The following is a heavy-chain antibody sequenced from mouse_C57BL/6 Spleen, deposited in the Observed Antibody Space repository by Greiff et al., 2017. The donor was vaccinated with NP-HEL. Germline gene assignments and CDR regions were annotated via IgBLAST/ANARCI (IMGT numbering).Heavy chain of an antibody. CDR1: GFTFSSYA. CDR2: ISDGGSYT. J-gene: IGHJ4*01. Sequence: EVKLVESGGGLVKPGGSLKLSCAASGFTFSSYAMSWVRQTPEKRLEWVATISDGGSYTYYTDNVKGRFTISRDNAKNNLYLQMSLLKSEDTAMYSCARETVARAMDYWGQGPSVTVSS. CDR3: ARETVARAMDY. D-gene: IGHD1-1*01. V-gene: IGHV5-4*01.